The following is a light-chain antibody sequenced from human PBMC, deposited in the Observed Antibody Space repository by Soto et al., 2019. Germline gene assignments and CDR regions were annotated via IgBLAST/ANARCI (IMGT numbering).Light chain of an antibody. CDR1: TSDVVGYNL. CDR2: EVS. V-gene: IGLV2-23*02. Sequence: QSALTQPASVSGSPGQSITISCSGTTSDVVGYNLVSWYQQHPDKAPKLLIYEVSQRPSGVSSRFSGSKSGNTATLTIAGVQPEDEADYFCCSYATSSFVFGTGTKVTVL. J-gene: IGLJ1*01. CDR3: CSYATSSFV.